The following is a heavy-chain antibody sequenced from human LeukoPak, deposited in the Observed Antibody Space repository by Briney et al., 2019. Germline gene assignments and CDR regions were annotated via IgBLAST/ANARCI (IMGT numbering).Heavy chain of an antibody. Sequence: PPETLSLTCTVSGGSINGHYWSWIRQPPGKGLEWLGYLYYTGTTHNNPSLGSRVTISVDTSKNQFSLRLSSVTAADTAVYYCARGSGGSLDSWGQGTLVIVSS. V-gene: IGHV4-59*11. CDR3: ARGSGGSLDS. D-gene: IGHD3-10*01. J-gene: IGHJ4*02. CDR1: GGSINGHY. CDR2: LYYTGTT.